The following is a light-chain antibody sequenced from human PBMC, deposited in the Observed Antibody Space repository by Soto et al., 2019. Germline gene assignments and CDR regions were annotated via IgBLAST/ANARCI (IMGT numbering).Light chain of an antibody. J-gene: IGKJ1*01. CDR1: QSVSSSY. CDR2: GAS. CDR3: HQYGSSAWT. V-gene: IGKV3-20*01. Sequence: ETVLSQSPGTLSLSPGERATRSCGASQSVSSSYLAWYQQKPGQAPRLLIYGASSRATGIPDRFSGSGSGTDFTLTISRLEPEDFAVYYCHQYGSSAWTFGQGTKVDIK.